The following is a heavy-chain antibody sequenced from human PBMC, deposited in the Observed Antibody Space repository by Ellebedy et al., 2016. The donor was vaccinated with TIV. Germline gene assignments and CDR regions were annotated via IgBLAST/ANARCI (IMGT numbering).Heavy chain of an antibody. Sequence: ASVKVSCKASGYTFMNYQIHWVRQAPGQGLEWMGIINPSGGSTSYAQKFQGRVTMTRDTSTSTVYMELSSLRSEDTAVYHCARDRVATAFPPFYYYYYGMDVWGQGTTVTVSS. D-gene: IGHD2-21*02. V-gene: IGHV1-46*01. CDR1: GYTFMNYQ. CDR3: ARDRVATAFPPFYYYYYGMDV. CDR2: INPSGGST. J-gene: IGHJ6*02.